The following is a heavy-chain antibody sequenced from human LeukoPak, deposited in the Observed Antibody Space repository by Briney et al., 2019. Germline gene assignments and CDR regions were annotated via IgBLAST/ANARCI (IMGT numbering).Heavy chain of an antibody. Sequence: GGSLRLSCGASGFTFSHYGVHWVRQAPGKGLEWVPVIYSGGSTYYADSVKGRFTISRDNSKNTLYLQMNSLRAEDTAVYYCASHYGDRQFDYWGQGTLVTVSS. D-gene: IGHD4-17*01. CDR3: ASHYGDRQFDY. V-gene: IGHV3-53*01. CDR1: GFTFSHYG. CDR2: IYSGGST. J-gene: IGHJ4*02.